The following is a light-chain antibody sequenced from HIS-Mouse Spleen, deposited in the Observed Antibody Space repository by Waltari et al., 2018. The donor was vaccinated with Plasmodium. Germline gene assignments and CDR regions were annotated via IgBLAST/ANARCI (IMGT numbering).Light chain of an antibody. CDR2: DAS. J-gene: IGKJ3*01. CDR1: QYISNY. Sequence: DIQMTQSPSSLSASVGDRVTITCQARQYISNYLNWYQQKPGKAPKLLIYDASNLETGVPSRFSGSGSGTDFTFTISSLQPEDIATYYCQQYDNLPPLFTFGPGTKVDIK. V-gene: IGKV1-33*01. CDR3: QQYDNLPPLFT.